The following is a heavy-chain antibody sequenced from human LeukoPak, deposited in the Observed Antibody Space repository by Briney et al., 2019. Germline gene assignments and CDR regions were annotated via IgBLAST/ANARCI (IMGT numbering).Heavy chain of an antibody. V-gene: IGHV4-59*12. Sequence: SETLSLTCTVSGGSISSFDWSWIRQPPGKGLEWIGYIYYSGSTNYNPSLKSRVTISVDTSKNQFSLRLSSVTAADTAVYYCARAPLTVKDAFDIWGQGTMVTVSS. D-gene: IGHD4-11*01. CDR3: ARAPLTVKDAFDI. CDR1: GGSISSFD. J-gene: IGHJ3*02. CDR2: IYYSGST.